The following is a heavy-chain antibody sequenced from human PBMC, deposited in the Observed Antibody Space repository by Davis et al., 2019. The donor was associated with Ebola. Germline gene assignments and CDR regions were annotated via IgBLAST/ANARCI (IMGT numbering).Heavy chain of an antibody. CDR3: AHEVATIRGAYFDY. Sequence: SGPTLVQPTQTLTLTCTFSGFSLSTSGVGVGWIRQPPGKALEWPAPIYWDDDTRYRPSLRSGLTITKDTSKNQVVLRMTNVDPLDTATNYCAHEVATIRGAYFDYWGPGTLVTVSS. CDR2: IYWDDDT. J-gene: IGHJ4*02. CDR1: GFSLSTSGVG. D-gene: IGHD5-24*01. V-gene: IGHV2-5*02.